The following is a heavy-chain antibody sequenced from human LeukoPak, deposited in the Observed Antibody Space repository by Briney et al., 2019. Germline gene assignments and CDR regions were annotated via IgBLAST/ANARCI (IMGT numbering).Heavy chain of an antibody. CDR1: GGSFSGYY. V-gene: IGHV4-34*01. CDR2: INHSGST. Sequence: PSETLSLTCAVYGGSFSGYYWSWIRQPPGKGLEWIGEINHSGSTNYNPSLKSRVTISVDTSKNQFSLKLSSVTAADTAVYYCARDLSTMIVVTFDYWGQGTLVTVSS. D-gene: IGHD3-22*01. J-gene: IGHJ4*02. CDR3: ARDLSTMIVVTFDY.